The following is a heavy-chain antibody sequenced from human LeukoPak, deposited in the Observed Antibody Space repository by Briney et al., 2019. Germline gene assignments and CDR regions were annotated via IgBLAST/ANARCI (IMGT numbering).Heavy chain of an antibody. CDR1: GGSISSSS. CDR2: ISYDGSNK. CDR3: AREQQLDFDY. J-gene: IGHJ4*02. Sequence: LSLTCTVSGGSISSSSYYWGRIRQPPGKGLEWVAVISYDGSNKYYADSVKGRFTISRDNSKNTLYLQMNSLRAEDTAVYYCAREQQLDFDYWGQGTLVTVSS. V-gene: IGHV3-30-3*01. D-gene: IGHD6-13*01.